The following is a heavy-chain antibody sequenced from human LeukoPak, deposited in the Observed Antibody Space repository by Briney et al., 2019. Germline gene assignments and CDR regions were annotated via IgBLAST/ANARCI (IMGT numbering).Heavy chain of an antibody. CDR2: VHYSGGT. CDR1: GDSISNYF. D-gene: IGHD2-15*01. CDR3: ADSLHDAFDI. Sequence: PSETLSLTCTVSGDSISNYFWSWIRQPPRKGLEWMAYVHYSGGTNYNPSLKSRVTISVDTSENQFSLKVNSVTAADTAVYYCADSLHDAFDIWGQGTMVTVSS. V-gene: IGHV4-59*01. J-gene: IGHJ3*02.